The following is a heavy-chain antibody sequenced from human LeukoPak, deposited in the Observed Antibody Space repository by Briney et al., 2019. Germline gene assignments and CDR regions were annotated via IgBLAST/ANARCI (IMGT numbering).Heavy chain of an antibody. CDR2: ISSSSSYI. V-gene: IGHV3-21*01. CDR3: ARDSPSAYYFDY. CDR1: GFTISSYS. D-gene: IGHD6-19*01. Sequence: GVSLRLSCAASGFTISSYSMNWVRQAPGKGLEWVSSISSSSSYIYYADSVKGRFTISRDNAKNSLYLQMNSLRAEDTAVYYCARDSPSAYYFDYWGQGTLVTVSS. J-gene: IGHJ4*02.